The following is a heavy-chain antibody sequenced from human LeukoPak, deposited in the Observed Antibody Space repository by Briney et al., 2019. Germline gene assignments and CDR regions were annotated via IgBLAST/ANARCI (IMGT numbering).Heavy chain of an antibody. CDR2: IYYSGST. CDR1: GGSISSSSYY. V-gene: IGHV4-39*07. D-gene: IGHD3-10*01. CDR3: ARSLGTMVRGRIGSFDY. J-gene: IGHJ4*02. Sequence: PSETLSLTCTVSGGSISSSSYYWGWIRQPPGKGLEWIGSIYYSGSTYYNPSLKSRVTISVDTSKNQFSLKLSSVTAADTAVYYCARSLGTMVRGRIGSFDYWGQGTLVTVSS.